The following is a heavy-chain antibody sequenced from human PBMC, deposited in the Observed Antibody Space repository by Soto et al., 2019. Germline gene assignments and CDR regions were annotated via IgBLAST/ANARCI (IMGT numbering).Heavy chain of an antibody. V-gene: IGHV1-18*01. CDR3: ARGQATMIAVVGDY. D-gene: IGHD3-22*01. J-gene: IGHJ4*02. CDR2: IRAYNGNT. Sequence: QVQLVQSGAEVKKPGASVKVSCKASGYTFTSYGISWVRQAPGQGLEWMGWIRAYNGNTNYAQKLQGRVTMTTDTPTSTPYMRPRCLRPDATAVYYCARGQATMIAVVGDYWGQGTRVTVSS. CDR1: GYTFTSYG.